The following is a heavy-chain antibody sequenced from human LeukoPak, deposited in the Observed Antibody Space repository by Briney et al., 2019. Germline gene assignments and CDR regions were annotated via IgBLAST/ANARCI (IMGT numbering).Heavy chain of an antibody. D-gene: IGHD5-24*01. CDR3: ARGLLALRWPTPGFDI. Sequence: SETLSLTCAVYGGSFSGYYWSWIRQPPGKGLEWIGEINHSGSTNYNPSLKSRVTISVDTSKNQFSLKLSSVTATDTAVYYCARGLLALRWPTPGFDIWGQGTMVTVSS. V-gene: IGHV4-34*01. CDR1: GGSFSGYY. CDR2: INHSGST. J-gene: IGHJ3*02.